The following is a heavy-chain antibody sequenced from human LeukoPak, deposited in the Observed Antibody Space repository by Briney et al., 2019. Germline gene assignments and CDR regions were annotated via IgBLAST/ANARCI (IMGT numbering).Heavy chain of an antibody. J-gene: IGHJ1*01. V-gene: IGHV1-2*02. Sequence: ASVKVSCKASGYTFTGYYMHWVRQAPGQGPEWMGWINPNSGGTNYAQKFQGRVTMTRDTSISTAYMELSRLRSDDTAVYYCASNIAVADSAEYFQHWGQGTLVTVSS. CDR2: INPNSGGT. D-gene: IGHD6-19*01. CDR1: GYTFTGYY. CDR3: ASNIAVADSAEYFQH.